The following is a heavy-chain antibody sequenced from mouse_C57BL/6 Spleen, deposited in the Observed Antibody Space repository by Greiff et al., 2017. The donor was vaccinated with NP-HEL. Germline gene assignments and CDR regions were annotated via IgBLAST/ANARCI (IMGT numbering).Heavy chain of an antibody. Sequence: QVQLQQPGAELVKPGASVKMSCKASGYTFTSYWITWVKQRPGQGLEWIGDIYPGSGSTNHNEKFKSKATLTVDTSSSTAYMQLSSLTSEDSAVYYCARSSGDGYDWYAMDYWGQGTSVTVSS. D-gene: IGHD2-2*01. V-gene: IGHV1-55*01. CDR3: ARSSGDGYDWYAMDY. CDR2: IYPGSGST. J-gene: IGHJ4*01. CDR1: GYTFTSYW.